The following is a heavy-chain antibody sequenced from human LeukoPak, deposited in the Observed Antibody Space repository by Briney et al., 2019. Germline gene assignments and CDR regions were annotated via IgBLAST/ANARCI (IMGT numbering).Heavy chain of an antibody. V-gene: IGHV3-30*03. J-gene: IGHJ4*02. D-gene: IGHD6-13*01. CDR2: ISYEGSNK. CDR1: GFTFSSSW. CDR3: ASPIAAAKYFDY. Sequence: VGSLRLSCAASGFTFSSSWMSGVREAPGKGLERVAVISYEGSNKYYADSVKGRFTISRDNSKNTLYLQMNSLRAEDTAVYYCASPIAAAKYFDYWGQGTMVTVSS.